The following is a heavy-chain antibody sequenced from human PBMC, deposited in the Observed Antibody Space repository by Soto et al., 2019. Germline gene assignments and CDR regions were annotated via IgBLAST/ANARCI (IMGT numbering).Heavy chain of an antibody. CDR2: ISSSSSYI. D-gene: IGHD6-6*01. J-gene: IGHJ4*02. Sequence: EVQLVESGGGLVKPGGSLRLSCAASGFTFSSYSMNWVRQAPGKGLEWVSSISSSSSYIYYADSVKGRFTISRDNAKNSRDLQMNSLRAEDTAVYYCARDLYSSSARYFDYWGQGTLVTVSS. CDR3: ARDLYSSSARYFDY. V-gene: IGHV3-21*01. CDR1: GFTFSSYS.